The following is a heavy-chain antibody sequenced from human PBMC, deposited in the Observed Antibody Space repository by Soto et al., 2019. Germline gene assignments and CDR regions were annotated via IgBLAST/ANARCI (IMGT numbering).Heavy chain of an antibody. D-gene: IGHD1-26*01. J-gene: IGHJ4*02. CDR1: GGSIISGDYY. CDR2: IYYRGST. Sequence: SETLSLTCTVSGGSIISGDYYWSWIRQPPGKGLEWIGYIYYRGSTYYNPSLKSRVTISVDTSKNQFSLKLSSVTAADTAVYYCARVGGIVGATTHDYWGQGTLVTVSS. V-gene: IGHV4-30-4*01. CDR3: ARVGGIVGATTHDY.